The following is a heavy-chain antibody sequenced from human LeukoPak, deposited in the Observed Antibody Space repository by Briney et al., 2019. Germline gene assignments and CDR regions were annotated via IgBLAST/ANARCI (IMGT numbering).Heavy chain of an antibody. D-gene: IGHD4-17*01. V-gene: IGHV1-46*01. CDR1: GYTFTSHY. J-gene: IGHJ3*02. CDR3: VRFYGGQDAFDI. CDR2: INPSGGSS. Sequence: ASVKVSCKESGYTFTSHYMHRLRQAPAQALEWMGIINPSGGSSNNAQKFEARVTMTRDTSTSTVYMQLSSLRYDDTAVHYCVRFYGGQDAFDIWGQGTMVTVSS.